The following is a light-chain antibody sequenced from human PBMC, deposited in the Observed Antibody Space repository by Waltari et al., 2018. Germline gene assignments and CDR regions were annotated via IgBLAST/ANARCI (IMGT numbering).Light chain of an antibody. CDR3: QHRGHWPPEAT. CDR1: PSISSY. Sequence: ESVLTQYPATLTLSPGDKASLACMASPSISSYLAWYQQKPAQAPRLLIYDASTRATGIPASFSGSGSGTDFTLIISSLEPEDFAVYYCQHRGHWPPEATFGPGTKVDIK. V-gene: IGKV3-11*01. J-gene: IGKJ3*01. CDR2: DAS.